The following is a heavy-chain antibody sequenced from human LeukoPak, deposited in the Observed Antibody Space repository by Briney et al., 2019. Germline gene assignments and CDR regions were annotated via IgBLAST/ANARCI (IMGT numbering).Heavy chain of an antibody. D-gene: IGHD2-8*01. V-gene: IGHV3-23*01. CDR3: ANGNRCTSPNCLGYYYFYMDV. J-gene: IGHJ6*03. CDR1: GFTFSNYA. CDR2: FSGSGGTT. Sequence: GGSLRLSCAASGFTFSNYAMNWVRQAPGRGLEWVSGFSGSGGTTYYADSVKGRFTISRDNSKNTLYLQMNSLRVEDTAVYYCANGNRCTSPNCLGYYYFYMDVWSKGTTVTVSS.